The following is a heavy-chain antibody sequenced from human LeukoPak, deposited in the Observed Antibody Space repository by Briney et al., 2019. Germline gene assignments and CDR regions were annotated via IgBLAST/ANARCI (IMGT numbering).Heavy chain of an antibody. J-gene: IGHJ6*03. CDR3: ARVYGGYDFNYYYYYMDV. Sequence: ASVKVSCKASGYTFTSYDINWVRQATGQGLEWMGWMNPNSGNTGYAQKFQGRVTMTRNTSISTAYMELSSLRSEDTAVYYCARVYGGYDFNYYYYYMDVWGKGTTVTISS. CDR1: GYTFTSYD. D-gene: IGHD5-12*01. V-gene: IGHV1-8*01. CDR2: MNPNSGNT.